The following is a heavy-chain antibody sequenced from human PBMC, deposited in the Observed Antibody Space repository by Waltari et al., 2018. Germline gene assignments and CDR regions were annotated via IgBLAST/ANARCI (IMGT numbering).Heavy chain of an antibody. J-gene: IGHJ5*02. Sequence: EVQVLESGGGLVQPGGSLGRTCAASGFLFINYAINWVRQAPGKGLEWVSGINGYGDKTYYADSVKGRFTLSRDNSRNTLSLQMNSLRAEDTAVYYCAKAHFYDTSGYIEHWGQGTLVTVSS. V-gene: IGHV3-23*01. CDR2: INGYGDKT. CDR1: GFLFINYA. CDR3: AKAHFYDTSGYIEH. D-gene: IGHD3-22*01.